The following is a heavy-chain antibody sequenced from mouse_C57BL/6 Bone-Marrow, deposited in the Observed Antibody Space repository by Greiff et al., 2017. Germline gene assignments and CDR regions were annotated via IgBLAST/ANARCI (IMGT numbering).Heavy chain of an antibody. Sequence: EVNLVESGGGLVKPGGSLKLSCAASGFTFSDYGMHWVRQAPEKGLEWVAYISSGSSTIYYADTVKGRFTISRDNAKNTLFLQMTSLRSEDTAMYYCARHLLRRLMDYWGQGTSVTVSS. CDR1: GFTFSDYG. CDR2: ISSGSSTI. V-gene: IGHV5-17*01. D-gene: IGHD1-2*01. J-gene: IGHJ4*01. CDR3: ARHLLRRLMDY.